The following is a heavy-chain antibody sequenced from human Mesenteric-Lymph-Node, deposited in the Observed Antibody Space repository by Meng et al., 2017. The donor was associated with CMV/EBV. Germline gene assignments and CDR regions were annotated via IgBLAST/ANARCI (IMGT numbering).Heavy chain of an antibody. J-gene: IGHJ5*02. V-gene: IGHV4-31*02. CDR3: ARDKYLASMGVTWFDP. D-gene: IGHD2-21*02. Sequence: SISTGGYYWNWIRQHPEKGLEWIGYIYYSGRTYYNPSLKSRVTISVDTSKNQFSLKLSSVTAADTAVYYCARDKYLASMGVTWFDPWGQGTLVTVSS. CDR1: SISTGGYY. CDR2: IYYSGRT.